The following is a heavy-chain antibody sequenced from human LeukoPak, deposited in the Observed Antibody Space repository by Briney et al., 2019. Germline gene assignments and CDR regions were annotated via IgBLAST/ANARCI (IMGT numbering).Heavy chain of an antibody. D-gene: IGHD2-2*01. CDR3: ARGKTAYQLPRGWFDP. CDR2: INHSGST. J-gene: IGHJ5*02. CDR1: GGSFSGYY. V-gene: IGHV4-34*01. Sequence: PSETLSLTCAVYGGSFSGYYWSWIRQPPGKGLEWIGEINHSGSTNYNPSLESRVTISVDTSKNQFSLKLTSVTAADTAVYYCARGKTAYQLPRGWFDPWGQGTLVTVSS.